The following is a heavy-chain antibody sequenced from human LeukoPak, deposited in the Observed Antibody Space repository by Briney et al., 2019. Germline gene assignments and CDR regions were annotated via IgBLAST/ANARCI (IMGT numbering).Heavy chain of an antibody. CDR2: IYSSGST. CDR3: AGLARGNRYGPYDY. Sequence: SETLSLTCTVSGGSISSYYWSWIRHPAGKGLEWIGRIYSSGSTSYNPSLKSRVTMSVDTSKNQVSLKLSSVTAADTAVYYCAGLARGNRYGPYDYWGQGTLVTVSS. CDR1: GGSISSYY. J-gene: IGHJ4*02. D-gene: IGHD5-18*01. V-gene: IGHV4-4*07.